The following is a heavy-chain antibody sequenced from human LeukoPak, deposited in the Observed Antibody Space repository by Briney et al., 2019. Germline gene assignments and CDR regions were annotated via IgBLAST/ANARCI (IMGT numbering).Heavy chain of an antibody. V-gene: IGHV1-24*01. CDR2: FDPEDGET. CDR1: GYTLTELS. Sequence: ASVTVSFTVSGYTLTELSMHWVRQAPGKGLEWMGGFDPEDGETIYAQKFQGRVTMTEDTSTDTAYMELSSLRSEDTAVYYCATDRTTVTTRQNLDYWGQGTLVTVSS. CDR3: ATDRTTVTTRQNLDY. J-gene: IGHJ4*02. D-gene: IGHD4-17*01.